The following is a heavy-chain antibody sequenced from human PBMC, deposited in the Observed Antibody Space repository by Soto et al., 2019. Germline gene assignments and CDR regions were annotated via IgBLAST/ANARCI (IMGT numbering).Heavy chain of an antibody. CDR1: GYTFTSYA. D-gene: IGHD3-22*01. Sequence: ASVKVSCKASGYTFTSYAMHWVRQAPGQRLEWMGWINAGNGNTKYSQKFQGRVTITRDTSASTAYMELSSLRSEDTAVYYCARVGDAYYYDSSGYRSRSVRDCWGQGTLVTVSS. CDR2: INAGNGNT. V-gene: IGHV1-3*01. J-gene: IGHJ4*02. CDR3: ARVGDAYYYDSSGYRSRSVRDC.